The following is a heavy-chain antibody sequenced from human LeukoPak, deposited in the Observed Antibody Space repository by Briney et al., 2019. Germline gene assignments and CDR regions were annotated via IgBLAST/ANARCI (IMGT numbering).Heavy chain of an antibody. CDR2: INPNSGGT. J-gene: IGHJ4*02. CDR3: ARVGYYYDSSGYEV. D-gene: IGHD3-22*01. V-gene: IGHV1-2*02. Sequence: ASVKVSCKASGYIFTDYYMHWVRQAPGQGLEWMGWINPNSGGTNYAQKFQGRVTMTRDTSISTAYMELSRLRSDDTAVYYCARVGYYYDSSGYEVWGQGTLVTVSS. CDR1: GYIFTDYY.